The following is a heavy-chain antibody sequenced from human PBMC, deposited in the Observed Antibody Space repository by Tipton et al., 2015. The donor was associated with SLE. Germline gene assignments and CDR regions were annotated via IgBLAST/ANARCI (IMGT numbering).Heavy chain of an antibody. V-gene: IGHV4-4*02. CDR1: GASISGSSW. Sequence: TLSLTCAVSGASISGSSWWSWVRQPPGKGLEWIGEIYHSGSTTYTNYNPSLKSRVTISMDTSKNQFSLKLNSVTAADTAVYYCARDKNLNWFDPWGQGTLITVSS. J-gene: IGHJ5*02. CDR2: IYHSGSTTYT. CDR3: ARDKNLNWFDP.